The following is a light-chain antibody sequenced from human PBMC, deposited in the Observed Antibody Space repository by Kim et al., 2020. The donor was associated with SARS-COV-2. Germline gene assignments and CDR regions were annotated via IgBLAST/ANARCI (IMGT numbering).Light chain of an antibody. Sequence: RVTISCTGGRSNIGASYDVPWYQQLPGTAPKLLIYGNSNRPSGVPDRFSGSKSGTSASLAITGLQAEDEADYYCQSYDSSLSAWVFGGGTQLTVL. V-gene: IGLV1-40*01. CDR1: RSNIGASYD. J-gene: IGLJ3*02. CDR2: GNS. CDR3: QSYDSSLSAWV.